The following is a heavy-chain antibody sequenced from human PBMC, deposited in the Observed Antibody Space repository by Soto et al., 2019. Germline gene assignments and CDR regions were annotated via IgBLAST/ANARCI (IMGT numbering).Heavy chain of an antibody. CDR1: GFTFSRYA. D-gene: IGHD6-6*01. V-gene: IGHV3-30-3*01. Sequence: QVQLVESGGGVVQPGGSLKLSCSASGFTFSRYAMHWVRLAPGKGLEWVALISNDGTNKYDADSVTGRFTISRDNSKNTLYLQMSSLRAEDTAVYYCARLVLPRSNTGDYYGLAVWGQGTTVTVSS. J-gene: IGHJ6*02. CDR3: ARLVLPRSNTGDYYGLAV. CDR2: ISNDGTNK.